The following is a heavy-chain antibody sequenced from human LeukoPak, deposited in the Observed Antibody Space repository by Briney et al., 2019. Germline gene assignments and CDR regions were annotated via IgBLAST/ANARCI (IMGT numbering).Heavy chain of an antibody. CDR2: IGPSGITT. J-gene: IGHJ4*02. Sequence: GGSLRLSCAASGFTFSDYYMTWIRQAPGKGLEWVSYIGPSGITTYYTDSVKGRFTISRDNAKNSLSLQINSPRVEDTAVYYCARAYTGSFSGTLEYWGRGTLVTVSS. CDR3: ARAYTGSFSGTLEY. V-gene: IGHV3-11*04. D-gene: IGHD1-26*01. CDR1: GFTFSDYY.